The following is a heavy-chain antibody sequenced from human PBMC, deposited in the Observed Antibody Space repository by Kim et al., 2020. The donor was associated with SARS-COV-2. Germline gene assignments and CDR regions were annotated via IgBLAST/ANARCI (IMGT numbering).Heavy chain of an antibody. CDR2: IDADNGNT. CDR1: GYTFTSYA. CDR3: ARNEDY. Sequence: ASVKVSCKASGYTFTSYAIHWVRQAPGQRLEWMGWIDADNGNTKYSQKFQGRVTFTRDTSATTAYMELSSLRSEDTAVYYCARNEDYWGQGTLVTVSS. V-gene: IGHV1-3*01. J-gene: IGHJ4*02.